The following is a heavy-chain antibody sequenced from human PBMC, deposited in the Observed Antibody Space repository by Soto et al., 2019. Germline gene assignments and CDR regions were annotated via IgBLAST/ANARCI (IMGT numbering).Heavy chain of an antibody. CDR1: GLAFSSYS. CDR2: ITRSADLS. D-gene: IGHD3-10*01. V-gene: IGHV3-23*01. CDR3: AKWSGFGDL. Sequence: GGSLRLSCEASGLAFSSYSITWVRQAPGKGLEYVSGITRSADLSFYADSVRGRFTVSRDNSKNTAYLQMNSLRVEDTAVYYCAKWSGFGDLWGQGTLVTVSS. J-gene: IGHJ4*02.